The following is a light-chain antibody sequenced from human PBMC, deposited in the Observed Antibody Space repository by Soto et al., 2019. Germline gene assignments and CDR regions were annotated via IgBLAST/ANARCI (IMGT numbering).Light chain of an antibody. CDR2: DVN. CDR1: SGDIGAYNY. Sequence: QSVLTQPASVSGSPGQSITISCTGTSGDIGAYNYVSWYQQHPGKAPKLIIFDVNNWPSGVSNRFSGSKSGNTASLTISGLQAEDEANYYCSSYTTSSTQVFGTGTKLTVL. V-gene: IGLV2-14*01. J-gene: IGLJ1*01. CDR3: SSYTTSSTQV.